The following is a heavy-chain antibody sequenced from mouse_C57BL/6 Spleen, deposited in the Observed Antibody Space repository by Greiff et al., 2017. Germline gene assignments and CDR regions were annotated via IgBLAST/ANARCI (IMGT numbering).Heavy chain of an antibody. V-gene: IGHV1-82*01. CDR2: IYPGDGDT. CDR3: AREGLYYYGSSYRFDY. Sequence: QVQLQQSGPELVKPGASVKISCKASGYAFSSSWMNWVKQRPGKGLEWIGRIYPGDGDTNYNGKFKGKATLTADKSSSTAYMQLSSLTSEDSAVYFCAREGLYYYGSSYRFDYGGQGTTLTVSS. D-gene: IGHD1-1*01. CDR1: GYAFSSSW. J-gene: IGHJ2*01.